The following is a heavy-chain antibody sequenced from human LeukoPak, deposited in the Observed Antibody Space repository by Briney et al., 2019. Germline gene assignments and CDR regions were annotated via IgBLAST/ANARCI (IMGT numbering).Heavy chain of an antibody. D-gene: IGHD3-3*01. CDR1: GGSFSGYY. J-gene: IGHJ5*02. Sequence: PSETLSLTCAVYGGSFSGYYWSWIRQPPGKGLEWIGEINHSGSTNYNPSLKSRVTISVDTSKNQFSLKLSSVTAADTAVYYCARPRGPDFWRDPWGQGTLVTVSS. CDR2: INHSGST. V-gene: IGHV4-34*01. CDR3: ARPRGPDFWRDP.